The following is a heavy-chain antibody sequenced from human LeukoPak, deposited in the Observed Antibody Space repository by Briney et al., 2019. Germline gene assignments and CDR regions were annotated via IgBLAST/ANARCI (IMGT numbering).Heavy chain of an antibody. V-gene: IGHV3-48*03. Sequence: PGGSLRLSCAASGFTFSSYEMNWVRQAPGKGLEWVSYISSSGSTIYYADSVKGRFTISRDNAKNSLYLQMNSLRAEDTAVYYCARESRSDYAGLHYWGQGTRVTVSS. CDR2: ISSSGSTI. D-gene: IGHD4-17*01. CDR1: GFTFSSYE. J-gene: IGHJ4*02. CDR3: ARESRSDYAGLHY.